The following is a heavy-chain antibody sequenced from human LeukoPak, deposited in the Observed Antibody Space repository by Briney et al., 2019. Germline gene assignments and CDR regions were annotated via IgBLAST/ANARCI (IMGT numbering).Heavy chain of an antibody. Sequence: GRSLRLSCAASGFTFSSYGMHWVRQVPGKGLEWVAVISYDGSNKYYADSVKGRFTISRDNSRNTLYLQMNSLRAEDTAVYYCAKDQTILWFGEYYFDYWGQGTLVTVSS. CDR1: GFTFSSYG. D-gene: IGHD3-10*01. CDR2: ISYDGSNK. V-gene: IGHV3-30*18. J-gene: IGHJ4*02. CDR3: AKDQTILWFGEYYFDY.